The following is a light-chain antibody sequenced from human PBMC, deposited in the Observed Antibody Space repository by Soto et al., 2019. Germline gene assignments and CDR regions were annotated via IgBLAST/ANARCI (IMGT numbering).Light chain of an antibody. CDR1: QGISDY. J-gene: IGKJ1*01. CDR3: QKYNSAPQT. Sequence: DIQMTQSPSSLSASVGDRVTITCRASQGISDYLAWYQQKPGKVPKLLIYEASTLQSGVPSRYSGSGSGTDFTLTISSLQPEDVATYYCQKYNSAPQTFGQGTKVEIK. V-gene: IGKV1-27*01. CDR2: EAS.